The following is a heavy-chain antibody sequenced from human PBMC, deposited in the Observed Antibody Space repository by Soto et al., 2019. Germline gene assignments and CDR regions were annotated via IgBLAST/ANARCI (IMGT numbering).Heavy chain of an antibody. V-gene: IGHV5-10-1*04. Sequence: GESLKISCQASGYNFTTRWIMWVRQPPGKGLEWLGRVDPGSWDGDYSLSVQGQGTISSGRSKNTAFLQLSNLKASDSGTYYCATFPMTPVWSFDLWGRFTVVTVSS. CDR1: GYNFTTRW. CDR3: ATFPMTPVWSFDL. J-gene: IGHJ2*01. D-gene: IGHD3-22*01. CDR2: VDPGSWDG.